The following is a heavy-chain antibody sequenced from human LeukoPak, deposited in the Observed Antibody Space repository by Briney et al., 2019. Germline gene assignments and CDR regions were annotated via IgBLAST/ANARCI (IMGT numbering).Heavy chain of an antibody. CDR3: ARLSGGFLDY. Sequence: PGRSLRLSCAASGFTFSRDGMHWVRQAPGKGLEWVAVIWYDGSKKYYADSVKGRFTISRDNSKNTLYLQMNSLRAEDTAVYYCARLSGGFLDYWGQGTLVTVSS. V-gene: IGHV3-33*01. J-gene: IGHJ4*02. D-gene: IGHD1-26*01. CDR2: IWYDGSKK. CDR1: GFTFSRDG.